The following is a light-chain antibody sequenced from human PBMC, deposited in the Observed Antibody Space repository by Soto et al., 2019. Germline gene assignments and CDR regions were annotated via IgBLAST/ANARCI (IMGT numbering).Light chain of an antibody. CDR2: GAS. Sequence: EVVMTQSPATQSASPGERVILSCRASQNIGSNLAWYQQRPGQAPRLLMYGASTRATETPARFSGSGSATDFTLTISSLQSEDFAVYYCQQYNNWPPYTFGQGTKLEIK. V-gene: IGKV3-15*01. CDR1: QNIGSN. CDR3: QQYNNWPPYT. J-gene: IGKJ2*01.